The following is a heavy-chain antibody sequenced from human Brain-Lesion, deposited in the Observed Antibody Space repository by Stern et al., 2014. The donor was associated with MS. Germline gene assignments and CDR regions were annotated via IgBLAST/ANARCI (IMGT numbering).Heavy chain of an antibody. J-gene: IGHJ5*02. CDR2: IYYIGNT. CDR1: GGSVSSTSYA. Sequence: QVQLVESGPGLVKPSETLSLTCTVAGGSVSSTSYAWAWIRPPPGKGLEWIGTIYYIGNTFYGPSRKGRPTISLDTSKNHFPRQLGSVTAADTAVYYCAGEEDIRYCSGGSCTGNWFDPWGQGTLVTVSS. D-gene: IGHD2-15*01. CDR3: AGEEDIRYCSGGSCTGNWFDP. V-gene: IGHV4-39*02.